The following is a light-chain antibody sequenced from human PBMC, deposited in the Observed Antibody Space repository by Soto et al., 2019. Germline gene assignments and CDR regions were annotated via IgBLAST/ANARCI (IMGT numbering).Light chain of an antibody. CDR3: QQFRI. CDR2: GAS. V-gene: IGKV3-20*01. Sequence: EIVLTQSPGTLSLSPGERATLSCRASQSVSSSYLAWYQQKPGQAPRLLIYGASSRATGIPDRFSGSGSGTDFTLTISRLEPEDFAVYYCQQFRIFGQGTRLEIK. CDR1: QSVSSSY. J-gene: IGKJ5*01.